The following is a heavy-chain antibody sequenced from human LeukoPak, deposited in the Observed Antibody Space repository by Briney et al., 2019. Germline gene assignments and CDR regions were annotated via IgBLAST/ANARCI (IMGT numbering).Heavy chain of an antibody. CDR3: ARQGAITARRTHYYAMDV. CDR1: DGSISSYY. CDR2: IYDSGST. D-gene: IGHD1-20*01. J-gene: IGHJ6*02. Sequence: SETLSLTCTVSDGSISSYYWNWIRQPPGKGLEWIGFIYDSGSTNYNPSLYSRLTISVDTSKNQFSLKLNSVTAADTAIYYCARQGAITARRTHYYAMDVWGPGTTVTVSS. V-gene: IGHV4-59*08.